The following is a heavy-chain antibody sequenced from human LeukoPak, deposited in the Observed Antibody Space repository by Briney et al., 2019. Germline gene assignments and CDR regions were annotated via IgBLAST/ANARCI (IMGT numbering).Heavy chain of an antibody. Sequence: SVKVSCKASGGTFSSYAISWVRQAPGHGLEWMGEIIPRSGAVNYAQKFQGRVTITADESRTIAYMELSSLGSDDTAVYYCARGGPPVFYYYMDVWAKGPRSPSP. V-gene: IGHV1-69*01. D-gene: IGHD1-14*01. J-gene: IGHJ6*03. CDR1: GGTFSSYA. CDR2: IIPRSGAV. CDR3: ARGGPPVFYYYMDV.